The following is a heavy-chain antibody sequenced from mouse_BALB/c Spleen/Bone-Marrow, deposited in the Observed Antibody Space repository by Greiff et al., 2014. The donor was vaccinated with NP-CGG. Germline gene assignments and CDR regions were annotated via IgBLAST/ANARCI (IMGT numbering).Heavy chain of an antibody. D-gene: IGHD2-3*01. CDR3: ARGRWYY. Sequence: EVKVVESGPELVKPGASVKISCKTSGYTLTDYTLHWVKQSHGKSLEWIGGVNPNIGGTSYNQKFKGKASLTVNKSSTTAYMELRSLTSEDSAVYYCARGRWYYWGQGTTLTVSS. V-gene: IGHV1-22*01. CDR2: VNPNIGGT. CDR1: GYTLTDYT. J-gene: IGHJ2*01.